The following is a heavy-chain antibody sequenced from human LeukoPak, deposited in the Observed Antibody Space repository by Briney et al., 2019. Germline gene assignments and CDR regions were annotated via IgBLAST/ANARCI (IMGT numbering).Heavy chain of an antibody. CDR2: INHSGST. CDR3: ARGPLYSSSRSLDY. J-gene: IGHJ4*02. Sequence: SETLSLTCTVSGGSISSYYWSWIRQPAGKGLEWIGEINHSGSTNYNPSLKSRVTISVDTSKNQFSLKLSSVTAADTAVYYCARGPLYSSSRSLDYWGQGTLVTVSS. V-gene: IGHV4-34*01. D-gene: IGHD6-6*01. CDR1: GGSISSYY.